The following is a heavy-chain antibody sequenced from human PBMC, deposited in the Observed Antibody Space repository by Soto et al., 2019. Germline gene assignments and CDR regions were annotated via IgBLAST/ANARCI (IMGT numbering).Heavy chain of an antibody. J-gene: IGHJ4*02. CDR3: ARHEGSDDFWSGPVYYFDY. CDR1: GGSISSYY. CDR2: IYYSGST. V-gene: IGHV4-59*08. Sequence: SETLSLTCTVSGGSISSYYWSWIRQPPGKGLEWIGYIYYSGSTNYNPSLKSRVTISVDTSKNQFSLKLSSVTAADTAVYYCARHEGSDDFWSGPVYYFDYWGQGTLVTVSS. D-gene: IGHD3-3*01.